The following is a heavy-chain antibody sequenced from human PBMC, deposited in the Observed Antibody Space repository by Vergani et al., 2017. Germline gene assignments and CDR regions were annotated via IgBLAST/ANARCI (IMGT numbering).Heavy chain of an antibody. J-gene: IGHJ5*02. Sequence: QEQLVQSGSELKKPGASVKVSCKASGYSFNNYAIHWVRQAPGQGLEWMGWINPTTGNPTYARAFTGRFVFSLDTSVSTAYLQISSLKAEDTAVYYCARDSSYGYHNWFDPWGQGTLVTVSS. CDR1: GYSFNNYA. D-gene: IGHD5-18*01. CDR3: ARDSSYGYHNWFDP. CDR2: INPTTGNP. V-gene: IGHV7-4-1*02.